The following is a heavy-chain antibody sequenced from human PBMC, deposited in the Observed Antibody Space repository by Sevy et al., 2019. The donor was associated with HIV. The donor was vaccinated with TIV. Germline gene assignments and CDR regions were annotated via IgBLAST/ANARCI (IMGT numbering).Heavy chain of an antibody. V-gene: IGHV3-30-3*01. Sequence: GGPLRLSCAASGFTFSTYAMHWVRQAPGKGLEWVAVISYDGSNTYYADSVKGRFTISRDSSKNTLYLQMNSLRAEDTAVYFCARDGGYDSRGYDLSNYWGQGTLVTVSS. J-gene: IGHJ4*02. CDR2: ISYDGSNT. CDR1: GFTFSTYA. D-gene: IGHD3-22*01. CDR3: ARDGGYDSRGYDLSNY.